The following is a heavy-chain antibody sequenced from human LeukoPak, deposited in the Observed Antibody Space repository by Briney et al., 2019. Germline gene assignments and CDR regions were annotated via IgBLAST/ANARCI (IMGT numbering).Heavy chain of an antibody. D-gene: IGHD4-23*01. CDR1: GGTFSSYA. CDR3: ARDYGGNSYYFDY. Sequence: GASVKVSCKASGGTFSSYANSWGRQAPGQGIEWMGRIIPIFGTANYAQKFQGRVTITTDESTSTAYMELSSLRSEDTAVYYCARDYGGNSYYFDYWGQGTLVTVSS. J-gene: IGHJ4*02. CDR2: IIPIFGTA. V-gene: IGHV1-69*05.